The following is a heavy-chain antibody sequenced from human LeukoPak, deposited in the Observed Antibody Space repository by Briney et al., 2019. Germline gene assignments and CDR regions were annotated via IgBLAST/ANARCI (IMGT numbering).Heavy chain of an antibody. CDR1: GYTFTNYY. CDR3: AGIAAQNVNWFDP. J-gene: IGHJ5*02. Sequence: ASVKVSCKASGYTFTNYYIHWVRQAPGQGLECMGIINPSGGSTSYAQKFQGRVTMTRDMSTSTVYMELSSLRSEDTAVYYCAGIAAQNVNWFDPWGQGTLVTVSS. CDR2: INPSGGST. V-gene: IGHV1-46*01. D-gene: IGHD6-6*01.